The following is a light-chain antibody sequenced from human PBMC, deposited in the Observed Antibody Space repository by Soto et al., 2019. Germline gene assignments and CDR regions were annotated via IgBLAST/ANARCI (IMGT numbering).Light chain of an antibody. V-gene: IGKV3-15*01. Sequence: EIVMTQSPATLSVSPGERATLSCRASQSVSSNLSWYQQKPGQAPRLLIYVASTRVTGIPARFSGSGSGTEFTPTISSLQSEDFSVYYCQQYNNWPRITFGQGTRLEIK. CDR3: QQYNNWPRIT. CDR2: VAS. CDR1: QSVSSN. J-gene: IGKJ5*01.